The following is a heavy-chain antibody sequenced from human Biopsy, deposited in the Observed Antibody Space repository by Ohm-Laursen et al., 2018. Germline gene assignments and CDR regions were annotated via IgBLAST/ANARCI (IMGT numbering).Heavy chain of an antibody. CDR1: DKSINKYY. Sequence: SETLSLTCTVTDKSINKYYWSWPRQPAGKGLEYIGRILFSGDTNPDYNPSLKSRVTMSVDTSKNQFSLRLSSVTAADTAVYYCVIGVDYYDPYHYYALDVWGQGTTVTVSS. CDR2: ILFSGDT. D-gene: IGHD3-22*01. V-gene: IGHV4-4*07. CDR3: VIGVDYYDPYHYYALDV. J-gene: IGHJ6*02.